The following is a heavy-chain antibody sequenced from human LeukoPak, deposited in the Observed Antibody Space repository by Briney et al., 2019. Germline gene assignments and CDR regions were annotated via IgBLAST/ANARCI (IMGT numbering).Heavy chain of an antibody. Sequence: PGRSLRLSYAASGFTFDDYAMHWVRQTPGKGLEWVSGISWNSGSIGYADSVKGRFTISRDNAKNSLYLQMNSLKTEDMALYYCAKGGYSSSWTYVEYWGQGTLVTVSS. CDR1: GFTFDDYA. CDR2: ISWNSGSI. V-gene: IGHV3-9*03. J-gene: IGHJ4*02. D-gene: IGHD6-13*01. CDR3: AKGGYSSSWTYVEY.